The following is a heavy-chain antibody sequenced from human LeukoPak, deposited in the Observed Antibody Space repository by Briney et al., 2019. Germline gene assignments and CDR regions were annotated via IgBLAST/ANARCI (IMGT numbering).Heavy chain of an antibody. Sequence: SETLSLTCTVSGGSISSGSYYWSWIRQPAGKGLEWIGRIYTSGSTNYNPSLKSRVTISVDTSKNQFSLRLSSVTAADTAVYYCARVVPDFGDYYYCMDVWGKGTTVTVSS. CDR1: GGSISSGSYY. CDR3: ARVVPDFGDYYYCMDV. D-gene: IGHD3-16*01. V-gene: IGHV4-61*02. CDR2: IYTSGST. J-gene: IGHJ6*03.